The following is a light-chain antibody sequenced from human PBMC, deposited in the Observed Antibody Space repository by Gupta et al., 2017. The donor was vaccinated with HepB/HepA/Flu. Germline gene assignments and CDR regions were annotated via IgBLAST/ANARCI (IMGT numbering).Light chain of an antibody. CDR2: GNN. Sequence: QSVLPHPPSPSATPGQRVTISCPGRNSNIGSNYVYWYQQLPGTAPRLLIYGNNQRPSGVPDRFSGSRSGTSASLAISGRRSEDEADYYCAAWDDSRSSHVLFGGGTKLTVL. V-gene: IGLV1-47*01. CDR3: AAWDDSRSSHVL. CDR1: NSNIGSNY. J-gene: IGLJ2*01.